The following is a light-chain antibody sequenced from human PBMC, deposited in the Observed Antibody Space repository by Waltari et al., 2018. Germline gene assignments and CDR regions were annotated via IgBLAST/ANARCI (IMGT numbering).Light chain of an antibody. Sequence: AIQITQSPSSLSASTGDKVTFTCRASQGISNYLAWYQQKPGKAPTLLIYDASTLQRGVPSRFSGSGSGTDFTLTISCLQSEDFVTFYCQQYYGYPLTFGPGTKVDVK. CDR1: QGISNY. CDR3: QQYYGYPLT. CDR2: DAS. J-gene: IGKJ3*01. V-gene: IGKV1-8*01.